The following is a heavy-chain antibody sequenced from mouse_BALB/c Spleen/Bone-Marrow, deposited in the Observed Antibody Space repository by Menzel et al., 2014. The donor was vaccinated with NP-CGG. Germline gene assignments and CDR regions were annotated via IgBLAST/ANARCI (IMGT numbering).Heavy chain of an antibody. D-gene: IGHD1-1*01. J-gene: IGHJ1*01. CDR3: AIITTAWYFDV. V-gene: IGHV3-8*02. CDR2: ISYSGST. Sequence: EVQLQQSGPSLVKPSQTLSLTCSVTGDSINSGYWNWIRKFPGNKLDYMGYISYSGSTYYNPSLKSRISITRDTSKNQYYLQLNSVTTEDTATYYCAIITTAWYFDVWGAGTTVTVSS. CDR1: GDSINSGY.